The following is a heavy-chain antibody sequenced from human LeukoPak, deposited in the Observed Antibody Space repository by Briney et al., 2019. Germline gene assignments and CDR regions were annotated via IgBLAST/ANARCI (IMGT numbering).Heavy chain of an antibody. Sequence: GGSLRLSCAASGFIVSSNYMSWVRQAPGRGLEWVSVIYSGGSTYNADSVKGGFTISRDNSKNTLYLQMNSLRAEDTAVYYCAKENGYSYGYPGSPYYWGQGTLVTVSS. V-gene: IGHV3-53*01. CDR3: AKENGYSYGYPGSPYY. CDR2: IYSGGST. J-gene: IGHJ4*02. D-gene: IGHD5-18*01. CDR1: GFIVSSNY.